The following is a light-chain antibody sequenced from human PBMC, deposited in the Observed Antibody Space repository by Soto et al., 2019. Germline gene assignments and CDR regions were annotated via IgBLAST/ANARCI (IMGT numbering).Light chain of an antibody. CDR2: DAS. CDR1: QSISNR. J-gene: IGKJ1*01. V-gene: IGKV1-5*01. CDR3: QHFGRLCL. Sequence: ASQSISNRLAWYQQKPGKAPKVLIYDASSLESGVPSRFSGSGSGTAVDRTSGSLQAEEFPLNCCQHFGRLCLFGDGTKVDI.